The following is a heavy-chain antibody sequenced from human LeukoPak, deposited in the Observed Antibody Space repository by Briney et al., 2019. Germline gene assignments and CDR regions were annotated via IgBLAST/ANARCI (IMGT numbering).Heavy chain of an antibody. V-gene: IGHV3-49*03. CDR3: SRGSGWLSVY. D-gene: IGHD6-19*01. CDR2: ISGGTT. J-gene: IGHJ4*02. CDR1: GFTFGDYL. Sequence: GGSLRLSCTAFGFTFGDYLMSWFRQAPGKGLEWIGFISGGTTEYAASVKGRFTISRDDSTSIAYLQMNSLTTEDTAVYYCSRGSGWLSVYWGQGTLVTVSS.